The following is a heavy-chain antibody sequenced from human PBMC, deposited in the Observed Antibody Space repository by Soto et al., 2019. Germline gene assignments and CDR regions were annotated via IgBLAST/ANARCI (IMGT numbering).Heavy chain of an antibody. CDR3: ARRARPDFYYTDV. J-gene: IGHJ6*03. Sequence: SLRLSCAASGFTLSGYAMDWFRQAPGKGLEYVSGISSNGVGTYYANSVQGRFTISRDNSKNTVYLQMGSLRPEDMAVYYCARRARPDFYYTDVWGKGTTVTVSS. CDR2: ISSNGVGT. V-gene: IGHV3-64*01. CDR1: GFTLSGYA. D-gene: IGHD6-6*01.